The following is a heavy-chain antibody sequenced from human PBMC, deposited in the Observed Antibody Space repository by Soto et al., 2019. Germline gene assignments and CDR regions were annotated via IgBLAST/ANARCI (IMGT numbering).Heavy chain of an antibody. D-gene: IGHD1-20*01. CDR3: ATSQKGYNWNYFDH. CDR2: VFYTGFT. J-gene: IGHJ4*02. Sequence: TSETLSLTCAVSGGSISGSYYYWAWLRQSPGKGPEWIGSVFYTGFTSYNPSLESRVSVSVDTSKSQFSLKLSAVTAADTAAYYCATSQKGYNWNYFDHWGQGALVTVSS. V-gene: IGHV4-39*01. CDR1: GGSISGSYYY.